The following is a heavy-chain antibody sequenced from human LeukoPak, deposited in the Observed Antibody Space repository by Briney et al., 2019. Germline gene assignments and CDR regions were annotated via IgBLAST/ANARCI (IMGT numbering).Heavy chain of an antibody. Sequence: SETPSLTCTVSGGSVSSCRYYWGWMRQPPGGGLRLIGSIYYSGGTYYNPSLKSRVSICVDTSKDQFTLKVSSVTAADTAVYHCAPGSTGGSRGSWFDPWGQGTLVTVSS. CDR3: APGSTGGSRGSWFDP. J-gene: IGHJ5*02. CDR1: GGSVSSCRYY. V-gene: IGHV4-39*05. CDR2: IYYSGGT. D-gene: IGHD1-26*01.